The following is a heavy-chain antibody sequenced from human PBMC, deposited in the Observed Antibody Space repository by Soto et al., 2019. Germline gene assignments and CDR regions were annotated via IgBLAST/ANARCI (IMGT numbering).Heavy chain of an antibody. D-gene: IGHD3-9*01. CDR2: IRSKANSYAT. Sequence: EVQLVESGGGLVQPGGSLTLSCAASGFTFSGSAMHWVRQASGKGLEWVGRIRSKANSYATTYAASVKGRFTISRDDSKNTAYLQMNSLKSEDTAVYYCTILDILTGYLGYWGQGTWSPSPQ. V-gene: IGHV3-73*02. J-gene: IGHJ4*02. CDR3: TILDILTGYLGY. CDR1: GFTFSGSA.